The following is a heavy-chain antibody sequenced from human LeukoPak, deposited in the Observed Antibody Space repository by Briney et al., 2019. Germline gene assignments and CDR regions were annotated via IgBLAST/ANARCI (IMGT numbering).Heavy chain of an antibody. J-gene: IGHJ4*02. Sequence: ASVKVSCKASGYTFTNHGISWVRQAPGQGLEWMGWISAYNGNTNYAQKLQGRVTMTTDTSTSTAYMELRSLRSDDTAVYYCARDSGSYWGGEYFDYWGQGTLVTVSS. CDR1: GYTFTNHG. D-gene: IGHD1-26*01. CDR2: ISAYNGNT. V-gene: IGHV1-18*01. CDR3: ARDSGSYWGGEYFDY.